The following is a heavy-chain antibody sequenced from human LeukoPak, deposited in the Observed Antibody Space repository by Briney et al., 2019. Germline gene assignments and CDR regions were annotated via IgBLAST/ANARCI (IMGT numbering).Heavy chain of an antibody. CDR2: IRYDGSNK. CDR1: GFTFDDYA. Sequence: GGPLRLSCAASGFTFDDYAMHWVRQAPGKGLEWVAFIRYDGSNKYYADPVKGRFTISRDNSKNTLYLQMNSLRAEDTAVYYCAKGPLVGYYFDYWGQGTLVTVSS. D-gene: IGHD1-26*01. V-gene: IGHV3-30*02. CDR3: AKGPLVGYYFDY. J-gene: IGHJ4*02.